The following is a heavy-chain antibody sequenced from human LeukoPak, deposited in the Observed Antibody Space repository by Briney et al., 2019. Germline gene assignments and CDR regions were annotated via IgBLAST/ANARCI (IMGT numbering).Heavy chain of an antibody. D-gene: IGHD5-18*01. Sequence: GGSLRLSCAASGVTFSSYAMSWVRQAPGKGLEWVSSISDSGGVTYYAGSVKGRFTISRDNSKNTLYLQMNNLRAEDTAVYYCAKGGYSSGRYFYYYMDVWGEGTTVTVSS. CDR2: ISDSGGVT. J-gene: IGHJ6*03. CDR3: AKGGYSSGRYFYYYMDV. V-gene: IGHV3-23*01. CDR1: GVTFSSYA.